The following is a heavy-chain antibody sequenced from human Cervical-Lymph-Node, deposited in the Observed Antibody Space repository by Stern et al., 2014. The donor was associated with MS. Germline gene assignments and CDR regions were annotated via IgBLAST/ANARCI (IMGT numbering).Heavy chain of an antibody. J-gene: IGHJ4*02. CDR2: IYWDDDK. Sequence: QVTLRESGPTLVKPTQTLTLTCTFSGFSLSTSGVGVGWIRQPPGKALVWLALIYWDDDKRYSPSLKSRLTITKDTSKNQVVLTMTNMDPVDTATYYCAHRHAYYDSSGYSYFDYWGQGTLVTVSS. CDR3: AHRHAYYDSSGYSYFDY. D-gene: IGHD3-22*01. CDR1: GFSLSTSGVG. V-gene: IGHV2-5*02.